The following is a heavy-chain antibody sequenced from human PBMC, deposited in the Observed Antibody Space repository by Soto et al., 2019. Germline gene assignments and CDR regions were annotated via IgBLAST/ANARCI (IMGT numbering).Heavy chain of an antibody. CDR2: IVPVFGRP. D-gene: IGHD6-25*01. J-gene: IGHJ4*02. V-gene: IGHV1-69*06. CDR3: ARLSGFY. CDR1: GGSFSNFG. Sequence: GASVKVSCKASGGSFSNFGISWVRQAPGQGLEWMGGIVPVFGRPNYAQRFRGRLTISLGTSKNQFSLRLTSVTAADTAVYYCARLSGFYWGQGTLVTVSS.